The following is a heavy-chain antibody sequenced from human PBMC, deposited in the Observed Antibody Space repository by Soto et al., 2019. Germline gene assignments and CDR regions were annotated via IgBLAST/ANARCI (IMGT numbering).Heavy chain of an antibody. D-gene: IGHD3-10*01. J-gene: IGHJ5*02. V-gene: IGHV1-8*01. CDR1: GYTFTSYD. CDR3: ARGHFVTMVRGVTSWFDP. Sequence: GASVKVSCKASGYTFTSYDINWVRQATGQGLEWMGWMNPNSGNTGYAQKFQGRVTMTRNTSISTAYMELSSLRSEDTAVYYCARGHFVTMVRGVTSWFDPWGQGTLVTVSS. CDR2: MNPNSGNT.